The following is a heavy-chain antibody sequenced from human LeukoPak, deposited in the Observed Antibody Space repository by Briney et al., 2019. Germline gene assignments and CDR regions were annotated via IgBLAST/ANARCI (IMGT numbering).Heavy chain of an antibody. D-gene: IGHD3-10*01. CDR3: ANYYGSGSYGDYGEYFQH. J-gene: IGHJ1*01. Sequence: GGSLRLSCAASGFTFSSYAMIWVRQAPGKGLEWVSAISGSGGSTYYADSVKGRFTISRDNSKNTLYLQMNSLRAEDTAVYYCANYYGSGSYGDYGEYFQHWGQGTLVTVSS. CDR1: GFTFSSYA. CDR2: ISGSGGST. V-gene: IGHV3-23*01.